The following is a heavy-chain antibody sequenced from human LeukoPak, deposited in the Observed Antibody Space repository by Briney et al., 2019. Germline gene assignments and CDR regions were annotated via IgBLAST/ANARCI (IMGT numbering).Heavy chain of an antibody. J-gene: IGHJ4*02. CDR3: AKDACTDAVCYFDY. CDR2: TSGSGGST. D-gene: IGHD2-8*01. Sequence: GGSLRLSCAASGFTFSSYALSWVRQAPGKGLEWVSTTSGSGGSTYSADSVKGRFTISRDNSKNTLYLQMNSLRAEDTAIYYCAKDACTDAVCYFDYWGQGTLVTVSS. V-gene: IGHV3-23*01. CDR1: GFTFSSYA.